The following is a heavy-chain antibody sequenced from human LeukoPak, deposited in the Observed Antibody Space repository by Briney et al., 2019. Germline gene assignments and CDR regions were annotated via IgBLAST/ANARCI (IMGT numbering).Heavy chain of an antibody. Sequence: PSETLSLTCAVYGGSFSGYYWSWIRQPPGKGLEWIGEINHSGSTNYNPSLKSRVTISVDTSKNQFSLKLSSVTAADTAVYYCARSASVIALSYFDYWGQGTLVTVSS. V-gene: IGHV4-34*01. CDR3: ARSASVIALSYFDY. J-gene: IGHJ4*02. CDR1: GGSFSGYY. CDR2: INHSGST. D-gene: IGHD2-21*01.